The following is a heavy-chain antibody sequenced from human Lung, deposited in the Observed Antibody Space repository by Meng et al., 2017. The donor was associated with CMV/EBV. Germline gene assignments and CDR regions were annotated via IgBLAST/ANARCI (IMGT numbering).Heavy chain of an antibody. CDR1: GGSVSHSGYY. V-gene: IGHV4-39*07. CDR3: ARESSGWYGADY. D-gene: IGHD6-19*01. Sequence: SETXSLXXTVSGGSVSHSGYYWGWIRQPPGKGLEWIATIYYTGRTYYNPSLKSRVTVSVDTSKNQFSLKVNSVTAADTAVYYCARESSGWYGADYWGQGTLVTVSS. CDR2: IYYTGRT. J-gene: IGHJ4*02.